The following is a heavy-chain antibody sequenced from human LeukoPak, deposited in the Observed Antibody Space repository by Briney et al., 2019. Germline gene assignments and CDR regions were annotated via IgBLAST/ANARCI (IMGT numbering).Heavy chain of an antibody. CDR1: GYIFTSYD. J-gene: IGHJ5*02. V-gene: IGHV1-8*01. Sequence: ASVKVSCKSSGYIFTSYDIYWVRQATGQGLEWMGWMSPNSGNTGYGQKFQGRVTMTTNTSISTAYMELSSLRSEDTAVYYCARGITLIRGLIITWFDPWGPGTLVAVSS. CDR3: ARGITLIRGLIITWFDP. D-gene: IGHD3-10*01. CDR2: MSPNSGNT.